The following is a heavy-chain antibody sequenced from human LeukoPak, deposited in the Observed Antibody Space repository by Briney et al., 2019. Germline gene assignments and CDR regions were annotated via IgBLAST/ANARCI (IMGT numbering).Heavy chain of an antibody. CDR1: GDSIASGTYS. J-gene: IGHJ4*02. Sequence: SETLSLTCTVSGDSIASGTYSWGWIRQPPGKGPEWIGSIYYSGSTYYNPSLKSRVTISVDTSKNQFPLKLSSVTAADTAVYYCARHAGGIAATGTRPFDYWGQGTLVTVSS. V-gene: IGHV4-39*01. CDR2: IYYSGST. CDR3: ARHAGGIAATGTRPFDY. D-gene: IGHD6-13*01.